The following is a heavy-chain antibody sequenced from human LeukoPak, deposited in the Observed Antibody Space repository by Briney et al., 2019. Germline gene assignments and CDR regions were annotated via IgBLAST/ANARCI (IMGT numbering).Heavy chain of an antibody. D-gene: IGHD1-26*01. CDR3: ARDSGSGSNDY. J-gene: IGHJ4*02. V-gene: IGHV1-3*01. CDR2: ISAGNGNT. Sequence: ASVKVSCKASGYSFTSYAIHWVRQAPGQRLEWMGWISAGNGNTKYSQNFQGRVTFISNTSATTAFMELSSLRSEDAAVYYCARDSGSGSNDYWGQGTLVTVSS. CDR1: GYSFTSYA.